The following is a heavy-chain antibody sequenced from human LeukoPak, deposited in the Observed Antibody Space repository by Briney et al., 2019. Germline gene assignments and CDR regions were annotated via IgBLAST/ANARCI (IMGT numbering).Heavy chain of an antibody. CDR1: GFTFTTYW. CDR2: MRPDGSER. J-gene: IGHJ4*02. Sequence: PGGSLRLSCAASGFTFTTYWMTWVRQAPGKGLEWVANMRPDGSERYYVDFMEGRFTISRDNAKNALYLQMNSLRAEDTAIYHCASGATRFEYWGQGTLVTVSS. D-gene: IGHD4/OR15-4a*01. CDR3: ASGATRFEY. V-gene: IGHV3-7*02.